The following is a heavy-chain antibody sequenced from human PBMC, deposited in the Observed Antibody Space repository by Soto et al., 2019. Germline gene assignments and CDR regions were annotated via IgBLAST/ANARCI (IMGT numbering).Heavy chain of an antibody. D-gene: IGHD3-3*01. CDR2: IVPMFGTA. V-gene: IGHV1-69*12. CDR1: GGTFGNTA. Sequence: QVQLVQSGAEVKEPGSSVNVSCKTSGGTFGNTAVTWVRQAPGQGLEWIGGIVPMFGTANYAQKFRGRVTSTADESTSTADMELSSLRSDDTAVYYCASDGDPGYSFWSGPLGGGRFDPWGQGTLVTVSS. CDR3: ASDGDPGYSFWSGPLGGGRFDP. J-gene: IGHJ5*02.